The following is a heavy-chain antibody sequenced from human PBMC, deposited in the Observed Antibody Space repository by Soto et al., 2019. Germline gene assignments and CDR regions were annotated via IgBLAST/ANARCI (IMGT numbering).Heavy chain of an antibody. D-gene: IGHD6-19*01. Sequence: EVQLLESGGGLVQPGGSLRLSCAASGFTFSSYAMSWVRQAPGKGLEWVSAISGSGGSTYYADSVKGRFTISRDNSKNTLYLQMNSLRAEDTAVYYCAKSSASSPYSSGWYPLYYYYYMDVWGKGTTVTVSS. CDR3: AKSSASSPYSSGWYPLYYYYYMDV. CDR1: GFTFSSYA. J-gene: IGHJ6*03. CDR2: ISGSGGST. V-gene: IGHV3-23*01.